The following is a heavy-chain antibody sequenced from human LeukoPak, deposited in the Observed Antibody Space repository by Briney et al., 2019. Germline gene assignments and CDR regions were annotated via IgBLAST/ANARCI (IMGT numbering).Heavy chain of an antibody. CDR1: GFKFSSYW. CDR3: VRDNAYTFDY. CDR2: INTNGDSA. V-gene: IGHV3-74*01. J-gene: IGHJ4*01. Sequence: GGSLRLSCAVSGFKFSSYWMNWVRQVPGKGLMWVAHINTNGDSANYADSVKGRFPISRDNAKSTLSLQMNSLRAEDTAIYYCVRDNAYTFDYWGQGTLVTVSS. D-gene: IGHD5-24*01.